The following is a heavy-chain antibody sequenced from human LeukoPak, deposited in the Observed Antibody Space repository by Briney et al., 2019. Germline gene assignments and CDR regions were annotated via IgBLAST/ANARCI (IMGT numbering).Heavy chain of an antibody. D-gene: IGHD4-23*01. Sequence: GGSLRLSCAASGFTFSSYGMSWVRQAPGKGLLWVSRINTDGSATYYADSVKGRFTISRDNAKNTVYLQMGSLRDEDTAVYYCARDHYGGNSDYWGQGTLVTVSS. CDR2: INTDGSAT. J-gene: IGHJ4*02. CDR3: ARDHYGGNSDY. CDR1: GFTFSSYG. V-gene: IGHV3-74*01.